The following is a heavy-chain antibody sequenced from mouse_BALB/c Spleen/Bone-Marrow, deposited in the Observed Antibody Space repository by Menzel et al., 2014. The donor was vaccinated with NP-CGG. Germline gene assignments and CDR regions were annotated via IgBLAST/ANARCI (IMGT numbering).Heavy chain of an antibody. CDR1: GFTFSPYA. J-gene: IGHJ4*01. Sequence: DVKLVESGGGLVKPGGSLKLSCAASGFTFSPYAMSWVRQTPEKGLEWVATISSGGGYTYYPDSLTGRFSISRDNAKNTLYLQMSRLRAEDTAIYYCARQWDYRDAMDHWGQGTLVTVSS. CDR2: ISSGGGYT. CDR3: ARQWDYRDAMDH. V-gene: IGHV5-9-3*01. D-gene: IGHD2-12*01.